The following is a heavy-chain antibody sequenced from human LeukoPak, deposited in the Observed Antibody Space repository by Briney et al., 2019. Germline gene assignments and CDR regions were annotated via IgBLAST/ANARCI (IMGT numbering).Heavy chain of an antibody. CDR2: ISSSSSTI. CDR3: ARAWAAAGTAEYFQH. V-gene: IGHV3-48*03. CDR1: GFTFSSYE. Sequence: GGSLRLSCAASGFTFSSYEMNWVRQAPGKGLEWVSYISSSSSTIYYADSVKGRFTISRDNAKNSLYLQMNSLRDEDTAVYYCARAWAAAGTAEYFQHWGQGTLVTVSS. D-gene: IGHD6-13*01. J-gene: IGHJ1*01.